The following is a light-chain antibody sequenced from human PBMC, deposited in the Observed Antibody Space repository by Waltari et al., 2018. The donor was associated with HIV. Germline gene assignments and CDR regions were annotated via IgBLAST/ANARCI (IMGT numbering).Light chain of an antibody. Sequence: QSVLTQPPSASGTPRQRVTIYCSGSNSNIGITYVYWYQQLPGTAPKLLIYWDNQRPSGVPGRFSGSKSGTSASLAISGLRSEDEADYYCAAWDDSLSGRVFGGGTNLTVL. CDR3: AAWDDSLSGRV. V-gene: IGLV1-47*01. CDR2: WDN. CDR1: NSNIGITY. J-gene: IGLJ3*02.